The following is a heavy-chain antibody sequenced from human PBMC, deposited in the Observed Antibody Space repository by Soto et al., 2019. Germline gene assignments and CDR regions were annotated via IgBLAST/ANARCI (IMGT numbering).Heavy chain of an antibody. CDR3: ARDIGYSGFNGFDP. D-gene: IGHD5-12*01. CDR2: ISWNSCNI. Sequence: VRLAESGGGLVQPGRSLRLSCAASGFTFDDYAMHWVRRAPGKGLEWVSGISWNSCNIAYADSVRGRFTISRDNAKNSLYLQMNSLRTEDTAVYYCARDIGYSGFNGFDPWGQGTLVTVSS. CDR1: GFTFDDYA. V-gene: IGHV3-9*01. J-gene: IGHJ5*02.